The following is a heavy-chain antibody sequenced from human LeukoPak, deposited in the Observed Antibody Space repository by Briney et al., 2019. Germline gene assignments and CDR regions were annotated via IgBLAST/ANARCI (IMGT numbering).Heavy chain of an antibody. CDR3: SRVDTAMVTDY. CDR2: IIPILGIA. J-gene: IGHJ4*02. Sequence: SVKISCKASGGTFSSYAISWVRQAPGQGLEWMGRIIPILGIANYAQKFQGRVTITADKSTSTAYMELSSLRSEDTAVYYCSRVDTAMVTDYWGQGTLVTVSS. CDR1: GGTFSSYA. V-gene: IGHV1-69*04. D-gene: IGHD5-18*01.